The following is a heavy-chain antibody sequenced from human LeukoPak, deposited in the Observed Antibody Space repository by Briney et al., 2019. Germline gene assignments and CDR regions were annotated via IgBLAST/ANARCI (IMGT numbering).Heavy chain of an antibody. Sequence: PGGSLRLSCAASGFTVSNNYMSWVRQAPGEGLECVSAISGSGGSTYYADSVKGRFTISRDNSKNTLYLQMNSLRAEDTAVYYCAKRPGYYDSSGVYWGQGTLVTVSS. J-gene: IGHJ4*02. V-gene: IGHV3-23*01. D-gene: IGHD3-22*01. CDR2: ISGSGGST. CDR1: GFTVSNNY. CDR3: AKRPGYYDSSGVY.